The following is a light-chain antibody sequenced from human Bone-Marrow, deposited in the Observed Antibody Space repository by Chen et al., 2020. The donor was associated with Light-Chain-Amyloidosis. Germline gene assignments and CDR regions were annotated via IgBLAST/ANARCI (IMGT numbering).Light chain of an antibody. CDR1: DLPTKY. J-gene: IGLJ2*01. CDR3: QSADSSGTYEVI. V-gene: IGLV3-25*03. CDR2: RDT. Sequence: SYELTQPPSVSVSPGQTARITCSGDDLPTKYAYWYQQKQGQAPVLVIHRDTERPSWISERFSGSSSGTTATLLNSGVQAEDEADYHCQSADSSGTYEVIFGGGTKLTVL.